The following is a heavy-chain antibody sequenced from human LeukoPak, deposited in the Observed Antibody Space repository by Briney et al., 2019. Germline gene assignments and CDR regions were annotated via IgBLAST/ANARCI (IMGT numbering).Heavy chain of an antibody. D-gene: IGHD6-6*01. CDR3: ARGEGDYSSSSPHYYYYYYMDV. CDR2: ISAYNGNT. V-gene: IGHV1-18*01. Sequence: GASVKVSCKASGYTFTSYGISWVRQAPGQGLEWMGWISAYNGNTNYAQKLQGRVTMTTDTSTSTAYMELRSLRSDDTAVYYCARGEGDYSSSSPHYYYYYYMDVWGKGTTVTVSS. J-gene: IGHJ6*03. CDR1: GYTFTSYG.